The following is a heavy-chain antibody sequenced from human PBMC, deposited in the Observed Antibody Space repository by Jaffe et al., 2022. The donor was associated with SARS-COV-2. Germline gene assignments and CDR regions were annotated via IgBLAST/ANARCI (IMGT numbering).Heavy chain of an antibody. CDR2: IKEDGSEK. D-gene: IGHD2-15*01. CDR3: GRDWRYCSGGSCYSGIDK. CDR1: GFTFSSYW. J-gene: IGHJ4*02. Sequence: EVQLVESGGGLVQPGGSLRLSCAASGFTFSSYWMTWVRQGPGKGLEWVANIKEDGSEKYYVDSVKGRFTISRDNAKNLVSLQMSSLRAEDTAVYYCGRDWRYCSGGSCYSGIDKWGQGTLVTVSS. V-gene: IGHV3-7*01.